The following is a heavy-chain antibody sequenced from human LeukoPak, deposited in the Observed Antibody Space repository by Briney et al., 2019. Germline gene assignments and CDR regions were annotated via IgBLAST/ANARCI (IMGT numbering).Heavy chain of an antibody. D-gene: IGHD3-3*01. CDR2: ISYDGANK. J-gene: IGHJ4*02. Sequence: GRSLRLSCAASGFPFSSYGMHWVRQAPGKGLEWVSFISYDGANKYYADSVKGRFTISRDNSKNTLYLQINNPRVEDTAVYYCAKRYYDFPLDYWGQGTLVTVSS. V-gene: IGHV3-33*05. CDR3: AKRYYDFPLDY. CDR1: GFPFSSYG.